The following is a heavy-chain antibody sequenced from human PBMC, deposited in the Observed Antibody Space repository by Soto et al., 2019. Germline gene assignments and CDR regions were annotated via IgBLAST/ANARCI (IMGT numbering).Heavy chain of an antibody. D-gene: IGHD1-26*01. V-gene: IGHV4-59*01. Sequence: SETLSLTCTVSGGSISSYYWSWIRQPPGKGLEWIGYIYYSGSTNYNPSLKSRVTISVDTSKNQFSPKLSSVTAADTAVYYCARDQKGSYYYYYGMDVWGQGTTVTVSS. J-gene: IGHJ6*02. CDR3: ARDQKGSYYYYYGMDV. CDR2: IYYSGST. CDR1: GGSISSYY.